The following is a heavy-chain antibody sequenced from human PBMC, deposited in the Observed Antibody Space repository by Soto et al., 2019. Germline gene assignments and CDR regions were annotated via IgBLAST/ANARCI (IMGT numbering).Heavy chain of an antibody. V-gene: IGHV1-18*01. J-gene: IGHJ5*02. CDR1: GYTFTIYG. CDR2: ISAYNGNT. Sequence: ASVKVSCKASGYTFTIYGISWVRQAPGQGREWMGWISAYNGNTNYAQKRQGRVTMTTDTSKSTACMELRSLSSDDTAVYYCARGNWNDLWGQGTLVTVSS. CDR3: ARGNWNDL.